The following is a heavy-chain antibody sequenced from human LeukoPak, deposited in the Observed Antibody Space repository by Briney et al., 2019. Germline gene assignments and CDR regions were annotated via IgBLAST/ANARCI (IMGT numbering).Heavy chain of an antibody. CDR3: ARVPLYDRSGYYFDY. CDR1: GFTFSNYN. D-gene: IGHD3-22*01. Sequence: SGGSLRLSCAASGFTFSNYNMNWVRQAPGKGLEWVSYISTSGRAIFYADSVKGRFPISRYNAKNSLFLQMNSLRDEDTAVYYCARVPLYDRSGYYFDYWGLGTLVTVSS. CDR2: ISTSGRAI. J-gene: IGHJ4*02. V-gene: IGHV3-48*02.